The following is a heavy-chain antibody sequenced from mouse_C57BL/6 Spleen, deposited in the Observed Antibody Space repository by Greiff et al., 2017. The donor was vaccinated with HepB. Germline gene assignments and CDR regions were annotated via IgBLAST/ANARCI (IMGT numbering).Heavy chain of an antibody. J-gene: IGHJ2*01. CDR3: ARHPYYYGSSYVSFDY. CDR2: FYPGSGSI. CDR1: GYTFTEYT. D-gene: IGHD1-1*01. Sequence: VKLMESGAELVKPGASVKLSCKASGYTFTEYTIHWVKQRSGQGLEWIGWFYPGSGSIKYNEKFKDKATLTADKSSSTVYMELSRLTSEDSAVYFCARHPYYYGSSYVSFDYWGQGTTLTVSS. V-gene: IGHV1-62-2*01.